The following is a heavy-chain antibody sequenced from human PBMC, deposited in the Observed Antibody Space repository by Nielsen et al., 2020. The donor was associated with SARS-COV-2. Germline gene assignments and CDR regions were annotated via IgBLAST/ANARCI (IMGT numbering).Heavy chain of an antibody. CDR2: IDWDGDK. CDR3: ARMPGYSSGNFGYFDY. J-gene: IGHJ4*03. Sequence: SGPTLVKPTQTLTLTCTFSGFSLRTSGMRVSWIRQPPGKALEWLARIDWDGDKFYSTSLKTRPTISKDTSENQVVLTMTNMDPLDTATYYCARMPGYSSGNFGYFDYWGQGTLVTVSS. D-gene: IGHD6-19*01. V-gene: IGHV2-70*04. CDR1: GFSLRTSGMR.